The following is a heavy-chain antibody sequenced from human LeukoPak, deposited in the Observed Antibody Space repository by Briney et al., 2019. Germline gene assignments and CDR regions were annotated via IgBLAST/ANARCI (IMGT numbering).Heavy chain of an antibody. V-gene: IGHV3-48*03. CDR3: ARRKQRLNMDY. D-gene: IGHD6-25*01. Sequence: PGGSLRLSCAASGFTFSIYEMNWVRQAPGKGLEWVSFISGSGSTIHFADSVKGRFTISRDNAKNSLYLQMNSLRAEDTAVYYCARRKQRLNMDYWGQGTLVTVSS. CDR2: ISGSGSTI. J-gene: IGHJ4*02. CDR1: GFTFSIYE.